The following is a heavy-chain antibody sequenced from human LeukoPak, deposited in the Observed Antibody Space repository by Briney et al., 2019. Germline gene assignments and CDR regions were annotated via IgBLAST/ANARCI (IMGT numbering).Heavy chain of an antibody. CDR1: GFTFDEYA. D-gene: IGHD5-12*01. J-gene: IGHJ4*02. Sequence: SGGSLRLSCAVSGFTFDEYAMHGVRQVPGKGVEWVSGINWNSDSIVYADSVKGRFTTSRDNAKNSLYLQMNSLRADDTAFYYCAINGGGDSGYGNFDYWGQGTLVTVSS. CDR3: AINGGGDSGYGNFDY. CDR2: INWNSDSI. V-gene: IGHV3-9*01.